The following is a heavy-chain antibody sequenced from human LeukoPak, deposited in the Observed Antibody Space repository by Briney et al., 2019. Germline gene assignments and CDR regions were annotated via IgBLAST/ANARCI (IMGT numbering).Heavy chain of an antibody. Sequence: GGSLRLSCAGSGITFSSYWMHWVRQAPGKGLVWVSRINSDGRSTNYADSVKGRFTISRDNAKNTLYLQMNSLRAEDTAVYYCAREGDDSSGYHPDGFDYWGQGTLVTVSS. CDR3: AREGDDSSGYHPDGFDY. J-gene: IGHJ4*02. V-gene: IGHV3-74*01. D-gene: IGHD3-22*01. CDR1: GITFSSYW. CDR2: INSDGRST.